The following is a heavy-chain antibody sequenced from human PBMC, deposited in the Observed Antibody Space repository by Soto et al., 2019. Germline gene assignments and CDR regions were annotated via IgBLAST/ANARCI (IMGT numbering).Heavy chain of an antibody. CDR1: GFTFSNAW. D-gene: IGHD2-21*01. V-gene: IGHV3-15*01. CDR3: TTDSLVFLLGMDV. CDR2: IKSKTDGGTT. J-gene: IGHJ6*02. Sequence: EVQLVESGGGLVKPGGSLRLSCAASGFTFSNAWMSWVRQAPGKGLEWVGRIKSKTDGGTTDYAAPVKGRFTISGHDSKNTLYLQMNSLKTEDTAVYYCTTDSLVFLLGMDVWGQGTTVTVSS.